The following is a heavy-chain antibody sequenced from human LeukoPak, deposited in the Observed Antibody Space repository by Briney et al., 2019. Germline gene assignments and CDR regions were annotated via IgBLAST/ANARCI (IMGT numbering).Heavy chain of an antibody. D-gene: IGHD6-19*01. J-gene: IGHJ6*03. V-gene: IGHV1-8*01. Sequence: ASVKVSCNASGYTFTNFDINWVRQAPGQGLEWMGWINPNSGNTGYAQKFQGRVTMTMNTSITTAYMELSSLISEDTAVYYCARGPQWRGDSYYIDVWGRGTTVTVSS. CDR3: ARGPQWRGDSYYIDV. CDR2: INPNSGNT. CDR1: GYTFTNFD.